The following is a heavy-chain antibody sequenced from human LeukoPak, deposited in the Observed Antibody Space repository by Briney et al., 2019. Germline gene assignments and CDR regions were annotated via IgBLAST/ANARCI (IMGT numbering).Heavy chain of an antibody. CDR2: INPNSGGT. CDR1: GYTFTGYY. V-gene: IGHV1-2*02. CDR3: ARYYIEGRCFDY. D-gene: IGHD3-10*01. Sequence: GASVTVSCKASGYTFTGYYIHWVRQAPGQGLEWMGWINPNSGGTNYAQKFQGRVTMTRDTSIRTAYMELSRLRSDDTAMYYCARYYIEGRCFDYWGQGTPVTVSS. J-gene: IGHJ4*02.